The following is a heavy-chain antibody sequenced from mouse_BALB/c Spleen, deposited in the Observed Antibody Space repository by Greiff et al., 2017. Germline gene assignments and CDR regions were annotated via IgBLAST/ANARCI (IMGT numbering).Heavy chain of an antibody. CDR3: ARYGGNYDYYAMDY. V-gene: IGHV5-9-3*01. J-gene: IGHJ4*01. CDR1: GFTFSSYA. D-gene: IGHD1-1*02. Sequence: EVKVVESGGGLVKPGGSLKLSCAASGFTFSSYAMSWVRQTPEKRLEWVATISSGGSYTYYPDSVKGRFTISRDNAKNTLYLQMSSLRSEDTAMYYCARYGGNYDYYAMDYWGQGTSVTVSS. CDR2: ISSGGSYT.